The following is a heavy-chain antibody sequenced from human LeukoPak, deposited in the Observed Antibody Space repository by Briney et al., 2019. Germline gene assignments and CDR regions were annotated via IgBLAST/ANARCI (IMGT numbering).Heavy chain of an antibody. J-gene: IGHJ5*02. CDR1: GGSISSYY. CDR2: IYATGGT. Sequence: PSETLSLTCSVSGGSISSYYWKWIRQPAGKGLEWIGRIYATGGTNYNPSLKSRVTMSVDTSKTQFSLKLTSVTAADTAVYYCARDGGDWNDPVDPWGQGTLVTVSS. CDR3: ARDGGDWNDPVDP. D-gene: IGHD1-1*01. V-gene: IGHV4-4*07.